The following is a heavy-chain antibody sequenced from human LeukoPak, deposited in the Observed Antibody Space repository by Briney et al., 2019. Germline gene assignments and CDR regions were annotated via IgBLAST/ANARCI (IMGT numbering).Heavy chain of an antibody. Sequence: SETLSLTCTVSGGSISSGSYYWSWIRQPAGKGLEWIGRIYTSGSTNYNPSLKSRVTISLDTSNNQFSLKLTSVTAADTAGYYCARSPLVRFDYWGRGTLVTVSS. CDR3: ARSPLVRFDY. V-gene: IGHV4-61*02. CDR1: GGSISSGSYY. CDR2: IYTSGST. J-gene: IGHJ4*02.